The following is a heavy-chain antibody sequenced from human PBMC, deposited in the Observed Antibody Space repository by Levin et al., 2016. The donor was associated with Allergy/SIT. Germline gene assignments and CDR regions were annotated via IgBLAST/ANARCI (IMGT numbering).Heavy chain of an antibody. J-gene: IGHJ6*02. CDR3: ARWGMVYAMKDYYYGMDV. D-gene: IGHD2-8*01. V-gene: IGHV2-26*01. Sequence: SGPTLVKPTETLTLTCTVSGFSLSNARMGVSWIRQPPGKALEWLAHIFSNDEKSYSTSLKSRLTISKDTSKSQVVLTMTNMDPVDTATYYCARWGMVYAMKDYYYGMDVWGQGTTVTVSS. CDR2: IFSNDEK. CDR1: GFSLSNARMG.